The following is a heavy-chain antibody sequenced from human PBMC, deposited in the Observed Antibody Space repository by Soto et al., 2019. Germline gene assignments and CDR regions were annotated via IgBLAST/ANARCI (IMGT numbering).Heavy chain of an antibody. V-gene: IGHV3-23*01. CDR2: ISGIGGTT. CDR1: GFTFSTYA. CDR3: AKVFSNYLDYYYFDY. Sequence: GGSLRLSCAASGFTFSTYAMDWVRQAPGKGLEWVSLISGIGGTTYYADPVKGRFTISRDNSKNTLYLQMSSLRAEDTATYYCAKVFSNYLDYYYFDYWGQGTLVTVSS. D-gene: IGHD4-4*01. J-gene: IGHJ4*02.